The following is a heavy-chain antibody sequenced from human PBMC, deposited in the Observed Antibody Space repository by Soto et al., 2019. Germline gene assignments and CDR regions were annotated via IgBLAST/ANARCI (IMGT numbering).Heavy chain of an antibody. Sequence: ETLSLTCTVSGGSISSYYWGWILQPAGKGLEWIGRIYTSGSTNYNPSLKSRVTMSVDTSKNQFSLKLSSVTAADTAVYYCARVRTDSSGYYLRWFDPWGQGTLVTVYS. CDR1: GGSISSYY. D-gene: IGHD3-22*01. CDR2: IYTSGST. CDR3: ARVRTDSSGYYLRWFDP. J-gene: IGHJ5*02. V-gene: IGHV4-4*07.